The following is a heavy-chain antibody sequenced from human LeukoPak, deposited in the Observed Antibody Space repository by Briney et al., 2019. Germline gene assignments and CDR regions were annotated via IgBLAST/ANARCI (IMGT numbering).Heavy chain of an antibody. D-gene: IGHD5-12*01. J-gene: IGHJ4*02. CDR1: GFTFSNNW. CDR3: ARDYSGYSGYD. CDR2: VKKDASEK. Sequence: PGGSLRLSCAASGFTFSNNWMTWVRQAPGKGLEWVASVKKDASEKYYVDSVKGRFTISRDNSKNTLYLQMNSLRAEDTAVYYCARDYSGYSGYDWGQGTLVTVSS. V-gene: IGHV3-7*03.